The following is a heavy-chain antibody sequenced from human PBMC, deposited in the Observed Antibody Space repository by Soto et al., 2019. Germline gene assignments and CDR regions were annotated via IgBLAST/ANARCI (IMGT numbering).Heavy chain of an antibody. CDR2: IWYDGSNK. D-gene: IGHD2-2*01. CDR3: ARDADIVVVPASNRWFDP. V-gene: IGHV3-33*01. Sequence: GGSLRLSCAASGFTFSSYGMHWVRQAPGKGLEWVAVIWYDGSNKYYADSVKGRFTISRDNSKNTLYLQMNSLRAEDTAVYYCARDADIVVVPASNRWFDPWGQGTLVTVSS. CDR1: GFTFSSYG. J-gene: IGHJ5*02.